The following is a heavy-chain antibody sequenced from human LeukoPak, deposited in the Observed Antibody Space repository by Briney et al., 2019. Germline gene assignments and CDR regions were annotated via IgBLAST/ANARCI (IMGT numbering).Heavy chain of an antibody. CDR3: ARRPPNAAAAGINWFGP. CDR1: GGSFSGYY. CDR2: INHSGST. J-gene: IGHJ5*02. V-gene: IGHV4-34*01. D-gene: IGHD6-13*01. Sequence: TSETLSLTCAVHGGSFSGYYWSWIRQPPGKGLEWIGEINHSGSTNYNPSLKSRVTISVDTSKNQFSLKLSSVTAAETAVYYCARRPPNAAAAGINWFGPWGQGTLVTVSS.